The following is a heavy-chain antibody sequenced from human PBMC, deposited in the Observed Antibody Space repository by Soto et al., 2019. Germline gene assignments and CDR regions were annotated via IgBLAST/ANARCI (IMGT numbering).Heavy chain of an antibody. CDR1: GGSISSGGYS. J-gene: IGHJ4*02. D-gene: IGHD4-17*01. CDR3: ARAPSDYGEPGPFDY. CDR2: IYHSGST. Sequence: TLSLTCAVSGGSISSGGYSWSWIRQPPGKGLEWIGYIYHSGSTYYNPSLKSRVTISVDRSKNQFSLKLSSVTAADTAVYYCARAPSDYGEPGPFDYWGQGTLVTVSS. V-gene: IGHV4-30-2*01.